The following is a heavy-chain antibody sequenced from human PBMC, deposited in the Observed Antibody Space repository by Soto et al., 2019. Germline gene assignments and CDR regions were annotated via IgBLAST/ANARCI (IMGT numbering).Heavy chain of an antibody. CDR3: VTCGGNSRYMDV. CDR2: IYPGDADA. CDR1: GYSFTYYW. Sequence: PGESLKISCKGSGYSFTYYWIGWVRQMPGKGLEWMGIIYPGDADARYSPSFQGQVTISADKSITTAYLQWSSLKAPDTAMYYCVTCGGNSRYMDVWGKGTTVTVSS. D-gene: IGHD2-21*01. J-gene: IGHJ6*03. V-gene: IGHV5-51*01.